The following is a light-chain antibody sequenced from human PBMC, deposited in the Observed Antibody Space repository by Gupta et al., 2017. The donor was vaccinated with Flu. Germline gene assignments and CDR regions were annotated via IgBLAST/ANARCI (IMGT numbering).Light chain of an antibody. J-gene: IGLJ2*01. Sequence: QSVLTQPSSVSAAPGEKVTISCSGRSSNIGKNPVSWFQQVPGTAPKLLIFDNTKRPSEIPDRFSGSRSETSATLAITGLQTGDEADYYCETWDSSLSSLIFGGGTTLTV. CDR3: ETWDSSLSSLI. CDR1: SSNIGKNP. V-gene: IGLV1-51*01. CDR2: DNT.